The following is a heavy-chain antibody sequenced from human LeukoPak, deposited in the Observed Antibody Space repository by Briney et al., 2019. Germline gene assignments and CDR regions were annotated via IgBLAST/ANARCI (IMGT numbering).Heavy chain of an antibody. Sequence: GKPLPFSGQAFGYSFTRYWISWVRQMPGKGLAWMGRIDRSDSYTNYSPSFQGDVTISADKSISTASLQWSSLKASDTAMYYCARVTRGYCSGGSCYSVAWFDPWGQGTLVTVSS. J-gene: IGHJ5*02. V-gene: IGHV5-10-1*01. CDR2: IDRSDSYT. D-gene: IGHD2-15*01. CDR1: GYSFTRYW. CDR3: ARVTRGYCSGGSCYSVAWFDP.